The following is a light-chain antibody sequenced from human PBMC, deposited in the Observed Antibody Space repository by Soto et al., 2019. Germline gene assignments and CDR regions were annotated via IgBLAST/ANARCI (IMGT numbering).Light chain of an antibody. J-gene: IGKJ1*01. CDR1: QNVDRW. CDR3: QQYSSNFRT. V-gene: IGKV1-5*03. Sequence: DIQMTQSPSTLSAFVGGRVTITCRASQNVDRWVAWYQQKPGKAPKLLIHRASFLETGVTSRFSGSGSGTVFTLTITNLQPDDLATYYCQQYSSNFRTFGLGSKVEIK. CDR2: RAS.